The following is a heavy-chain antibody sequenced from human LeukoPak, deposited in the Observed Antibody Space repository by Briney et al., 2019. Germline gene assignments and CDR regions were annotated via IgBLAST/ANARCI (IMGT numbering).Heavy chain of an antibody. J-gene: IGHJ4*02. CDR1: GFTFSSFA. CDR3: AKNRADSSSWYFDY. CDR2: ISYDGSNK. D-gene: IGHD6-13*01. V-gene: IGHV3-30*18. Sequence: GGSLRLSCAASGFTFSSFAMHWVRQAPGKGLEWVAIISYDGSNKYYADSVKGRFTLSRDNSKNTLYLQMNSLRVEDTAVYYCAKNRADSSSWYFDYWGQGTLVTVSS.